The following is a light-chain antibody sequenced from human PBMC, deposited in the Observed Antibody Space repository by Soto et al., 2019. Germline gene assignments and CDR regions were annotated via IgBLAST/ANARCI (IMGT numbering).Light chain of an antibody. CDR3: QQYNSYPIT. Sequence: EIVLTQSPGTLSLSPGERATLSCRASQSFNSIYLAWYQQKPGQAPRLLIYGASNRATGIPARFSGSRSGTEFTLTISSLQPDDFATYYCQQYNSYPITFGQGTRLEIK. V-gene: IGKV3-20*01. CDR2: GAS. J-gene: IGKJ5*01. CDR1: QSFNSIY.